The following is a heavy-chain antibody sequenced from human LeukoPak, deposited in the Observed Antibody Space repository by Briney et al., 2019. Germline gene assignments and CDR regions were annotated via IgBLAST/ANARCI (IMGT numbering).Heavy chain of an antibody. CDR1: GFPFSTYG. V-gene: IGHV3-33*06. Sequence: GGSLRLSCAASGFPFSTYGMHWVRQAPGKGLEWVAVIWYDGGTKYYADSVKGRFTISRDNSKNTLYLQMNSLRAEDTALYYCAKIDYGDFHFDYWGQGTLVTVSS. D-gene: IGHD4-17*01. CDR3: AKIDYGDFHFDY. J-gene: IGHJ4*02. CDR2: IWYDGGTK.